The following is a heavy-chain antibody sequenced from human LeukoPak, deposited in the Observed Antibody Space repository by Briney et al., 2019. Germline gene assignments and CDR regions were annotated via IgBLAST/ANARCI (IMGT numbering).Heavy chain of an antibody. CDR2: IRYDGSNK. V-gene: IGHV3-30*02. D-gene: IGHD3-22*01. Sequence: GGSLRLSCAASGFTFSSYGMHWVRQAPGKGLEWVAFIRYDGSNKYYADSVKGRFTISRDNAKNSLYLQMNSLRAEDTAVYYCARAHHYYDSSGYYGWYFDLWGRGTLVTVSS. CDR1: GFTFSSYG. CDR3: ARAHHYYDSSGYYGWYFDL. J-gene: IGHJ2*01.